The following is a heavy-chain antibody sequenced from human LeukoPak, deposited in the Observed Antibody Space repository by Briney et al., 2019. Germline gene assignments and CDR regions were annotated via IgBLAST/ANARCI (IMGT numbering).Heavy chain of an antibody. CDR1: GFTFSSYG. Sequence: GGSLRLSCAASGFTFSSYGMHWVRQAPGKGLEWVAFIRYDGSNKYYADSVEGRFTISRDNSKNTLYLQMNSLRAEDTAVYYCAKDQVVGLIDYWGQGTLVTVSS. CDR3: AKDQVVGLIDY. D-gene: IGHD2-15*01. CDR2: IRYDGSNK. J-gene: IGHJ4*02. V-gene: IGHV3-30*02.